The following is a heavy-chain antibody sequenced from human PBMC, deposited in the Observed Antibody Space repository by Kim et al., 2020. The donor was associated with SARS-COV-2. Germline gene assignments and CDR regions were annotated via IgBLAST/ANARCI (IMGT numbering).Heavy chain of an antibody. J-gene: IGHJ6*02. CDR2: IKQDGSEK. D-gene: IGHD3-9*01. Sequence: GGSLRPSCAASGFTFSSYWMSWVRQAPGKGLEWVANIKQDGSEKYYVDSVKGRFTISRDNAKNSLYLQMNSLRAEDTAVYYCARRGFNYDKPYYYYGMDVWGQGTTVTVSS. CDR3: ARRGFNYDKPYYYYGMDV. V-gene: IGHV3-7*01. CDR1: GFTFSSYW.